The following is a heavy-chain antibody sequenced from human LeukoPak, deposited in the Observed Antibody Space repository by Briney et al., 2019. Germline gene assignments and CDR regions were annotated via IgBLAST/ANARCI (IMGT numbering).Heavy chain of an antibody. CDR3: ARDPRGIHRYYDYYDKEV. CDR2: INSSGSTI. Sequence: GGSLRLSCAASGFTFSSYEMNWVRQAPGKGLEWVSYINSSGSTIYYADSVKGRFTISRDTAKNSLYMHMNSPRDEKTTVYYFARDPRGIHRYYDYYDKEVQGQGATVTVAS. J-gene: IGHJ6*02. V-gene: IGHV3-48*03. CDR1: GFTFSSYE.